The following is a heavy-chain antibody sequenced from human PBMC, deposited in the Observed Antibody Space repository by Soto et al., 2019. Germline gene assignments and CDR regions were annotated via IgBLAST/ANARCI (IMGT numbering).Heavy chain of an antibody. CDR2: IIPKFSAP. CDR3: GRDRVMRGNSYYYGMDV. D-gene: IGHD2-21*01. CDR1: GGTFSNFA. Sequence: VLLEQSGAEVKKPGSSVKVSCKTSGGTFSNFAISWVRLAPGQGLEWMGVIIPKFSAPTYAQKFQGRVMITADESTSTAFMELSSLRSEDTAVYFCGRDRVMRGNSYYYGMDVWGQATTVIVSS. J-gene: IGHJ6*02. V-gene: IGHV1-69*12.